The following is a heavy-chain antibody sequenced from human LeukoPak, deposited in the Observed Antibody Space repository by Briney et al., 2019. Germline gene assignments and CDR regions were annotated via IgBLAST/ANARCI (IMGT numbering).Heavy chain of an antibody. V-gene: IGHV3-7*01. CDR2: IKQDGSEK. CDR1: GFTFSSYW. J-gene: IGHJ6*03. Sequence: GGSLRLSCAASGFTFSSYWMSWVRQAPGKGLEWVANIKQDGSEKYYVDSVKGRFTISRDNAKNSLYLQMNSLRAEDTAVYYCARGQGGDYVGYYYYYYYMDVWGKGTTVTVSS. D-gene: IGHD4-17*01. CDR3: ARGQGGDYVGYYYYYYYMDV.